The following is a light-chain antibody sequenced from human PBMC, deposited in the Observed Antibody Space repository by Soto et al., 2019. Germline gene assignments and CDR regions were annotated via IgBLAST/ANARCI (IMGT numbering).Light chain of an antibody. J-gene: IGKJ4*01. CDR3: QQRSNWPLT. V-gene: IGKV3-11*01. CDR2: DAS. CDR1: QSVSSY. Sequence: EIVLTQSPATLSLSPGERATLSCRASQSVSSYLAWCQHKPGQAPRLLIYDASNRATGIPDRFRGSGSGTDFTLTISSLEPEDFAVYYCQQRSNWPLTFGGGTKVEIK.